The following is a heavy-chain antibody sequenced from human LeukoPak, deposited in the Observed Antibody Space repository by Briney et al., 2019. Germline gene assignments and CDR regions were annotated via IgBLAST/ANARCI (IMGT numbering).Heavy chain of an antibody. Sequence: SVKVSCKASGYTFTSYGISWVRQAPGQGLEWMGGIIPIFATTIYAQNFQGRVTITADRSTNIAYMELSSLRSDDTAMYYCASAYYYDTSSYYRPFDYWGQGTLVTVSS. V-gene: IGHV1-69*06. CDR1: GYTFTSYG. D-gene: IGHD3-22*01. J-gene: IGHJ4*02. CDR3: ASAYYYDTSSYYRPFDY. CDR2: IIPIFATT.